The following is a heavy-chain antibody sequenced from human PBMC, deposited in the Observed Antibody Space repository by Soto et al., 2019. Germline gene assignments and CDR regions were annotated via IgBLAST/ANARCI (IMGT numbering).Heavy chain of an antibody. D-gene: IGHD3-10*01. J-gene: IGHJ5*02. V-gene: IGHV4-30-2*01. CDR2: MYHSGTF. CDR1: GGSIGGVGYS. Sequence: TLSLTGAVSGGSIGGVGYSWSWILQPPGGGLEWIGYMYHSGTFLKSPSLKTRLTMSLDMSKNQFSLTLNSMTAADTAVYYCARAQFYSGSGNYNNLMFDAWGQGIQVTVSS. CDR3: ARAQFYSGSGNYNNLMFDA.